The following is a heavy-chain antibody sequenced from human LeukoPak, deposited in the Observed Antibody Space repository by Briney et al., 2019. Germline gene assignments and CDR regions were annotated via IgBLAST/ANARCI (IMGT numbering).Heavy chain of an antibody. CDR2: ISGSGGST. CDR3: ASDSNDYVWGSYRGLFDY. J-gene: IGHJ4*02. CDR1: GFTFSSYA. V-gene: IGHV3-23*01. Sequence: GASLRLSCAASGFTFSSYAMSWVRQAPGKGLEWVSAISGSGGSTYYADSEKGRFTISRDNSKNTLYLQMNSLRAEDTAVYYCASDSNDYVWGSYRGLFDYWGQGTLVTVSS. D-gene: IGHD3-16*01.